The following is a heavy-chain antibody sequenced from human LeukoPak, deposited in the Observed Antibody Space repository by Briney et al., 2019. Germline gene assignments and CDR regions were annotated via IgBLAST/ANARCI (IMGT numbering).Heavy chain of an antibody. D-gene: IGHD3-22*01. J-gene: IGHJ4*02. CDR1: GYTFTGYY. CDR3: ARGSNYYYDSSGYHHDTDFDY. Sequence: ASVNVSCKASGYTFTGYYMHWVRQAPGQGLEWMGWINPNSGGTNYAQKFQGRVTMTRDTSISTAYMELSRLRSDDTAVYYCARGSNYYYDSSGYHHDTDFDYWGQGTLVTVSS. V-gene: IGHV1-2*02. CDR2: INPNSGGT.